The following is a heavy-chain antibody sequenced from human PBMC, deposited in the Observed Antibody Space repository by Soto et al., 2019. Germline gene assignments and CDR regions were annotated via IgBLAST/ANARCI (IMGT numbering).Heavy chain of an antibody. D-gene: IGHD6-13*01. Sequence: SETLSLTCAVYGGSFSGYYWSWIRQPPGKGLEWIGEINHSGSTNYNPSLKSRVAISVDTSKNQFSLKLSSVTAADTAVYYCARAVPYSSSWCVDYWGQGTLVTVSS. CDR1: GGSFSGYY. CDR2: INHSGST. CDR3: ARAVPYSSSWCVDY. J-gene: IGHJ4*02. V-gene: IGHV4-34*01.